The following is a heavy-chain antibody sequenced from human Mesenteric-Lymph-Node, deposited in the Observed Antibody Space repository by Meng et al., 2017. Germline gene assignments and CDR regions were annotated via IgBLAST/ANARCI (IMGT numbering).Heavy chain of an antibody. Sequence: GESLKISCAASGFTFNSYAMSWVRQSPGKGLEWVAGITGSGGHTYYADSVKGRFTIFKDISKDTLYLQMNNLRAEDTATYYCAKSWELSYFDPWGQGTLVTVSS. D-gene: IGHD3-10*01. CDR1: GFTFNSYA. CDR2: ITGSGGHT. J-gene: IGHJ5*02. CDR3: AKSWELSYFDP. V-gene: IGHV3-23*01.